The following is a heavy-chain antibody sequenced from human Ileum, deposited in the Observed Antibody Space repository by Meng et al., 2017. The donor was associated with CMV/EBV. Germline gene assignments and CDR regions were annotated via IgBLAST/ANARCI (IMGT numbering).Heavy chain of an antibody. CDR1: GFNCRDAW. J-gene: IGHJ4*02. CDR3: TKGGPLGSYFDY. CDR2: IKSKGAGETI. V-gene: IGHV3-15*01. D-gene: IGHD1-26*01. Sequence: ASGFNCRDAWMTWVRQAPGKGLEWVGRIKSKGAGETIDYAAPVEGRFTISRDDSKNILYLQMNSLKSEDTAVYYCTKGGPLGSYFDYWGQGALVTVSS.